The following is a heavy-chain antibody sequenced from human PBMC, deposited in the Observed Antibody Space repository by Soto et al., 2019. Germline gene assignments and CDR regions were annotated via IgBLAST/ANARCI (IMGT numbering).Heavy chain of an antibody. CDR1: GGSISSYY. CDR2: IYYSGST. J-gene: IGHJ5*02. D-gene: IGHD3-3*01. Sequence: SKTLSLTCTVSGGSISSYYWSWIRQPPGKGLEWIGYIYYSGSTNYNPSLKSRVTISVDTSKNQFSLKLSSVTAADTAVYYCARVVVDRDFWSGEICWFDPWGQGTLVTVSS. V-gene: IGHV4-59*01. CDR3: ARVVVDRDFWSGEICWFDP.